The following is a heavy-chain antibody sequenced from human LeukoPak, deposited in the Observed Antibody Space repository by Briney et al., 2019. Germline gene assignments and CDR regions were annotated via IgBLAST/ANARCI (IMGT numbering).Heavy chain of an antibody. V-gene: IGHV1-69*04. Sequence: SVTVSCKASGGTFGIYAISWVRQAPGQGLEWMGRIIPILGIANYAQKFQGRVTITADKSTSTAYMELSSLRSEDTAVYYCARAGIVVVPAALDYGMDVWGQGTTVTVSS. CDR1: GGTFGIYA. CDR2: IIPILGIA. J-gene: IGHJ6*02. D-gene: IGHD2-2*01. CDR3: ARAGIVVVPAALDYGMDV.